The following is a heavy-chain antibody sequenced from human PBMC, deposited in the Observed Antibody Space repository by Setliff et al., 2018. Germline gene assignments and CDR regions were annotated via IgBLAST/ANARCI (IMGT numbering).Heavy chain of an antibody. CDR3: ARAPSVELVTIRTNSWFTY. D-gene: IGHD5-18*01. Sequence: ASVKVSCKASGYTFRNYAFAWVRQAPGQGLEWVGWISVYNGDTNYVQKFQGRVTLTTDTSTSTAYMELRSLTSDDSAFYYCARAPSVELVTIRTNSWFTYWGQGTRVTVSS. CDR2: ISVYNGDT. CDR1: GYTFRNYA. J-gene: IGHJ4*02. V-gene: IGHV1-18*01.